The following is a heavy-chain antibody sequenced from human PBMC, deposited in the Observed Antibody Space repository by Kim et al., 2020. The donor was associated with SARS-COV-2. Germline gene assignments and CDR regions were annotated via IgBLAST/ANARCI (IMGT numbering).Heavy chain of an antibody. CDR1: GGSISSSTDS. D-gene: IGHD2-2*01. CDR3: ARRHREGPVAFFDY. J-gene: IGHJ4*01. CDR2: IFFSGDV. V-gene: IGHV4-39*01. Sequence: SETLSLTCSVSGGSISSSTDSWGWIRQPPGQGLEWIGNIFFSGDVVYNPSLKSRVSISVDTSKSQFSLRVSPGTAADTAVYYGARRHREGPVAFFDYWG.